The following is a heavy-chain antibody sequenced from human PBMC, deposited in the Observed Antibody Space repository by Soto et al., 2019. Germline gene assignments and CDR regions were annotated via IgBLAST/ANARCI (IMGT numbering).Heavy chain of an antibody. V-gene: IGHV1-8*01. CDR3: GRGIFGVVIEPT. CDR2: MNPNSGNT. CDR1: GYTFTSYD. Sequence: ASVKVSCKASGYTFTSYDINWVRQATGQGLEWMGWMNPNSGNTGYAQKFQGRVTMTRNTSISTAYMELSSLRSEDTAVYYCGRGIFGVVIEPTWGQGTLVTVPS. D-gene: IGHD3-3*02. J-gene: IGHJ5*02.